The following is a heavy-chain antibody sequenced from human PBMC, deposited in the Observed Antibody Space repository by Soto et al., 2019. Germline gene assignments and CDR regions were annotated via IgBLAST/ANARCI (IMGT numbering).Heavy chain of an antibody. CDR3: ARDQGDCSGGSCYVAGY. D-gene: IGHD2-15*01. CDR2: INSDGSST. V-gene: IGHV3-74*01. CDR1: GFTFSSYW. Sequence: EVQLVESGGGLVQPGGSQRLSCAASGFTFSSYWMHWVRQAPGKGLVWVSRINSDGSSTSYADSVKGRFTISRDNAKNTLYLQMNSLRAEDTAVYYCARDQGDCSGGSCYVAGYWGQGTLVTVSS. J-gene: IGHJ4*02.